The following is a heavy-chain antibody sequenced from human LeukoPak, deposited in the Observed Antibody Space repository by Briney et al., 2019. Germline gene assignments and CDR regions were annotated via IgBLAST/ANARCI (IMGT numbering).Heavy chain of an antibody. Sequence: PSETLSLTCSVSGYSISSGYYWGWIRQPPGKGLEWIGTIRHSGTTYYNPSLKSRVAISIDSSKNQFSLKLTSVTAADTAVVYCARAEGEIYRHSGSNNWFDPWGQGTLVTVSS. V-gene: IGHV4-38-2*02. D-gene: IGHD3-10*01. CDR3: ARAEGEIYRHSGSNNWFDP. CDR1: GYSISSGYY. CDR2: IRHSGTT. J-gene: IGHJ5*02.